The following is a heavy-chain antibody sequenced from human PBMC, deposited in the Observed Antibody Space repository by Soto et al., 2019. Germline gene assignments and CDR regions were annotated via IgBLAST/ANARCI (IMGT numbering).Heavy chain of an antibody. J-gene: IGHJ3*01. CDR2: ITGSGDYT. CDR3: GQDPNGDYFGAFDF. CDR1: GFTFSSYA. D-gene: IGHD4-17*01. V-gene: IGHV3-23*01. Sequence: EVQMLESGGGVVQPGGSLRLSCAASGFTFSSYALTWVRQAPGKGLEWVSSITGSGDYTRYTDSVKGRVTITRDNAKNTLFLQMKSLRADHTAIYYCGQDPNGDYFGAFDFWGQGTMVTVSS.